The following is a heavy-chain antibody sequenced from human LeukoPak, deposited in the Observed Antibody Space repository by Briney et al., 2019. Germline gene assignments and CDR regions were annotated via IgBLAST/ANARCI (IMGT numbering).Heavy chain of an antibody. D-gene: IGHD3-22*01. CDR1: GFTVSSNY. CDR2: IYSGGST. Sequence: GGSLRLSCAASGFTVSSNYMSWVRQAPGKGLEWVSVIYSGGSTYYADSVKGRFTISRDNSKNTLYLQMNSLRAEDTAVYYCAMSTDNYYDLYYWGQGTLVTVSS. J-gene: IGHJ4*02. V-gene: IGHV3-66*01. CDR3: AMSTDNYYDLYY.